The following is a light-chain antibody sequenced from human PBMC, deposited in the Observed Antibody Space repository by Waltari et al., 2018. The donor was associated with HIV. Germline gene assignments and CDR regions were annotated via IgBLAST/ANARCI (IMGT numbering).Light chain of an antibody. CDR3: QQYLSSPQT. CDR2: GAS. Sequence: EIVLTQSPGTLALSPGERATLSCRASQSFSNTYLAWYQQKPGQAPRLLIYGASRMASGIPDRFSGSGSGTDFTLTISSLEPEDFAVYYCQQYLSSPQTFGQGTKVEIK. J-gene: IGKJ1*01. V-gene: IGKV3-20*01. CDR1: QSFSNTY.